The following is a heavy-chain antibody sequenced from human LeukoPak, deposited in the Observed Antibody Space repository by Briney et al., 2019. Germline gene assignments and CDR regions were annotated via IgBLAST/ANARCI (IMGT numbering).Heavy chain of an antibody. Sequence: GGSLRLSCAASGFTFTTSVMTWVRQAPGKGLEWVSAISESDGSTFYAGSVKGRLTVSRDNSQNTLYLEMNSLTAEDTAVYFCAKRSPAYYFDYWGQGILVTVSS. CDR3: AKRSPAYYFDY. D-gene: IGHD1-26*01. CDR2: ISESDGST. J-gene: IGHJ4*02. CDR1: GFTFTTSV. V-gene: IGHV3-23*01.